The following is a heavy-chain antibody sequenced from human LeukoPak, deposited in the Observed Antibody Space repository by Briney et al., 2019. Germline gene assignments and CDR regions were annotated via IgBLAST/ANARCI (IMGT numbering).Heavy chain of an antibody. Sequence: SQTLSLTCAVSGGSISSGGYSWRWIRQPPGKGLEWIGYIYHSGSTYYNPSLKSRVTISVDRSKNQFSLKLSSVTAADTAVYYCARGLGRLGYFDYWGQGTLVTVSS. CDR2: IYHSGST. CDR1: GGSISSGGYS. V-gene: IGHV4-30-2*01. D-gene: IGHD6-19*01. J-gene: IGHJ4*02. CDR3: ARGLGRLGYFDY.